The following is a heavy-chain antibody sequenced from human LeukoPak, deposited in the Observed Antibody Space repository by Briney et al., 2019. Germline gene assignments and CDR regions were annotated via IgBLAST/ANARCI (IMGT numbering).Heavy chain of an antibody. V-gene: IGHV3-21*01. D-gene: IGHD2-2*02. J-gene: IGHJ3*02. Sequence: GGSLRLSCATSGFTFSTYSMGWVRQAQGKGREWVSSLSRSGNNMYSADSMKGRFTISRDNAKNSLFLQMSSLRAEDTAVYYCARGPHCTSTSCYTTGVFDIWGQGTMVTVSS. CDR1: GFTFSTYS. CDR3: ARGPHCTSTSCYTTGVFDI. CDR2: LSRSGNNM.